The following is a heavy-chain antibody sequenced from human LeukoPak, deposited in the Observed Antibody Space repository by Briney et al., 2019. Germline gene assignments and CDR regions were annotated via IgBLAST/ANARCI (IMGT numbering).Heavy chain of an antibody. V-gene: IGHV4-39*01. CDR3: ARHDSDSSGYYYSFDY. D-gene: IGHD3-22*01. Sequence: SETLSLTCTVSGGSISSSSYYWGWIRQPPGKGLEWIGSIYYSGSTYYNPSLKSRVTISVDTSKNQFSLKLSSVTAADTAVYYCARHDSDSSGYYYSFDYWGQGTLVTVSS. CDR2: IYYSGST. J-gene: IGHJ4*02. CDR1: GGSISSSSYY.